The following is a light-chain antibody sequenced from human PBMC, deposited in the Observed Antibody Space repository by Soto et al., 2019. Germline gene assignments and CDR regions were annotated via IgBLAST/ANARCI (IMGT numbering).Light chain of an antibody. Sequence: QSALTQPRSVSGSPGQSVTISCTGASSDVGGFTYVSWYQQHPGEAPKLMIYDVTKRPSGVPDRFSGSKSGNTASLTISGLQAEDEADYYCCSYAGNYTLVFGGGTKLNVL. CDR1: SSDVGGFTY. J-gene: IGLJ2*01. V-gene: IGLV2-11*01. CDR2: DVT. CDR3: CSYAGNYTLV.